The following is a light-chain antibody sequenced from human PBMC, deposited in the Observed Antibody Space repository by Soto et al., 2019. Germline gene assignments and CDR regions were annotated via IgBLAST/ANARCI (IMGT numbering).Light chain of an antibody. J-gene: IGLJ2*01. Sequence: QSVLTQPPSVSAAPGQRVSISCYGSGSNIGSNSVCWYQQLPGAAPKLLIFDSNKRPSGSPDRFSGSKSGTSATLGISGLQTGDEADYFRATWDSDVSYVVFGGGTKLTVL. CDR2: DSN. V-gene: IGLV1-51*01. CDR1: GSNIGSNS. CDR3: ATWDSDVSYVV.